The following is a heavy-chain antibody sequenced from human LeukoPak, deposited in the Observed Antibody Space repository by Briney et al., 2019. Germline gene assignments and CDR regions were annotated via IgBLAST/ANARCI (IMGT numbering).Heavy chain of an antibody. CDR2: IIPIFGTA. V-gene: IGHV1-69*13. CDR3: ARRLPSYGSGSYFLNWFDP. Sequence: ASVKVSCKASGGTFSSYAISWVRQAPGQGLEWMGGIIPIFGTANYAQKFQGRVTITADESTSTAYMELSSLRSEDTAVYYCARRLPSYGSGSYFLNWFDPWGQGTLVTVSS. CDR1: GGTFSSYA. J-gene: IGHJ5*02. D-gene: IGHD3-10*01.